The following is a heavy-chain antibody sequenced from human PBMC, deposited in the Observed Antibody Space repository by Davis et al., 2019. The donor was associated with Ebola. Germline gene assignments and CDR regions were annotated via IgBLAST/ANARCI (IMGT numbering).Heavy chain of an antibody. CDR2: IYYSGNT. D-gene: IGHD3-10*01. CDR1: GGSISSGGYY. CDR3: ARAWASPMAARGTWFDP. V-gene: IGHV4-31*03. Sequence: SETLSLTCTVSGGSISSGGYYWSWIRQHPGKGLEWIGYIYYSGNTNYNPSLKSRVIISVDTSKNEFSLNVTSVTAADTALYYCARAWASPMAARGTWFDPWGPGSLVIVSS. J-gene: IGHJ5*02.